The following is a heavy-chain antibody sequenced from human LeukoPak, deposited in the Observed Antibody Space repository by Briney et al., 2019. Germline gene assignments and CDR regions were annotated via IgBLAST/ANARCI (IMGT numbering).Heavy chain of an antibody. CDR3: ARDGGTYYDILTGLLDYNWFDP. V-gene: IGHV1-3*01. CDR2: INAGNGNT. J-gene: IGHJ5*02. D-gene: IGHD3-9*01. Sequence: GASVKVSCKASGYTFTSYAMHWVRQAPGQRLEWMGWINAGNGNTKYSQKFQGRVTITRDTSASTAYMELSSLRSEDTAVYYCARDGGTYYDILTGLLDYNWFDPWGQGTLVTVSS. CDR1: GYTFTSYA.